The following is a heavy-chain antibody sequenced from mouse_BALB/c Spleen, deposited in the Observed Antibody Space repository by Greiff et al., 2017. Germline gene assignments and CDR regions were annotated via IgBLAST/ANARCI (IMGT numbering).Heavy chain of an antibody. V-gene: IGHV1-69*02. CDR1: GYTFTSYW. CDR3: ARSVVGNYFDY. J-gene: IGHJ2*01. D-gene: IGHD1-1*01. CDR2: IDPSDSYT. Sequence: VQLQQPGAELVKPGASVKLSCKASGYTFTSYWMHWVKQRPGQGLEWIGEIDPSDSYTNYNQKFKGKATLTVDKSSSTAYMQLSSLTSEESAVYYCARSVVGNYFDYWGQGTTLTVSS.